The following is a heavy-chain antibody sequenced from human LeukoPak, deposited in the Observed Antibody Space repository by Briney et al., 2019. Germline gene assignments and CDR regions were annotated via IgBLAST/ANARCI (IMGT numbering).Heavy chain of an antibody. V-gene: IGHV3-53*01. CDR2: IYSGGST. J-gene: IGHJ3*02. Sequence: GGSLRLSCAASGFTFSSYSMNWVRQVPGKGLEWVSVIYSGGSTYYADSVKGRFTISRDNSKNTLYLQMNSLRAEDTAVYYCARGHTVTTFGGDAFDIWGQGTMVTVSS. D-gene: IGHD4-17*01. CDR3: ARGHTVTTFGGDAFDI. CDR1: GFTFSSYS.